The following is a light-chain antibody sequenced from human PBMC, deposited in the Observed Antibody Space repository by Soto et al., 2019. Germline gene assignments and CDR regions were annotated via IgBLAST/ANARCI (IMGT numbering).Light chain of an antibody. CDR3: QHYNTFSST. Sequence: DIQMTQSPSTLSASVGERVTITCRASQSISTWLAWYQQKPGKAPKLLIYDASSLESGIPSRFSGSGSGTEFTLTISSLQPDDFATYYCQHYNTFSSTFGHGTKLEIK. CDR1: QSISTW. V-gene: IGKV1-5*01. CDR2: DAS. J-gene: IGKJ2*01.